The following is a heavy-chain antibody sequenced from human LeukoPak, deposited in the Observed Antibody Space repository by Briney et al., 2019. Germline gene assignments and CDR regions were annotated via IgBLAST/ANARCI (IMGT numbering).Heavy chain of an antibody. D-gene: IGHD6-13*01. CDR3: ARATRSRIAAAVGY. CDR2: MNPNSGNT. V-gene: IGHV1-8*01. Sequence: ASVKVSCKASGYTFTSYDINWVRQATGQGLEWMGWMNPNSGNTGYAQKFQGRVTMTRNTSISTAYMELSSLRSEDTAVYYCARATRSRIAAAVGYWGQGTLVTVSS. CDR1: GYTFTSYD. J-gene: IGHJ4*02.